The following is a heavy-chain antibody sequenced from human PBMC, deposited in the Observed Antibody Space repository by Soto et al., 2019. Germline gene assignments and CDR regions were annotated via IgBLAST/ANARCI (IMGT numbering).Heavy chain of an antibody. CDR3: PTEGRIKGTGFDP. CDR1: GGSIGIGGYY. CDR2: IYYSGTT. V-gene: IGHV4-31*03. Sequence: QVQLQESGPGLVKPSQTLSLSCTVTGGSIGIGGYYWSWIRQHPGKGLEWIGYIYYSGTTQYNPSLKGGVAMSVDTSENQYSLKLSSVTVADTAVYYCPTEGRIKGTGFDPWGQGTLVTVSS. D-gene: IGHD1-20*01. J-gene: IGHJ5*02.